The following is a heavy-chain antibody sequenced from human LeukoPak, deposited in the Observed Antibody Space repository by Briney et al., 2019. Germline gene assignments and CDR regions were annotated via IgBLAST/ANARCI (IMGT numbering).Heavy chain of an antibody. CDR3: ARSQYPYSADWYFSH. CDR2: IYHTGST. V-gene: IGHV4-59*01. CDR1: GGSISSYY. Sequence: TSETLSLTCTASGGSISSYYWSWIRQPPGKGLEWIGYIYHTGSTNNNPSLMSRVTISVDTFRNQFSLRLGSVTAADTAVYYCARSQYPYSADWYFSHWGQGTLVTVSS. D-gene: IGHD6-19*01. J-gene: IGHJ4*02.